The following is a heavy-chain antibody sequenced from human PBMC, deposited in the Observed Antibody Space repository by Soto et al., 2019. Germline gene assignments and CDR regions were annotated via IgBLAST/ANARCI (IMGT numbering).Heavy chain of an antibody. D-gene: IGHD5-18*01. CDR3: ARIWGTAMVRDNCFDF. Sequence: SEPLSLTCTVSGGSIRSSNWCRWVHKPPGKGLEWIGEIYHSGSTNYNPSLKSRVTISVDKSKNQFSLKLSSVTAADTAVYYCARIWGTAMVRDNCFDFWGQGTLVTV. CDR1: GGSIRSSNW. CDR2: IYHSGST. J-gene: IGHJ4*02. V-gene: IGHV4-4*02.